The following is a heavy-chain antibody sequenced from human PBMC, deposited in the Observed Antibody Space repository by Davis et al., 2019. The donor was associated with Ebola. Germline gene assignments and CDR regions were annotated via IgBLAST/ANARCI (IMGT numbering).Heavy chain of an antibody. V-gene: IGHV3-48*04. Sequence: GESLKISCAASGFTFSSYSMNWVRQAPGKGLEWVSYISSSSSTIYYADSVKGRFTISRDNAKSSLYLQMDSLRVEDTAIYYCAREGSGSGVPPPYYMDVWGKGTTVIVSS. CDR2: ISSSSSTI. CDR3: AREGSGSGVPPPYYMDV. J-gene: IGHJ6*03. CDR1: GFTFSSYS. D-gene: IGHD1-26*01.